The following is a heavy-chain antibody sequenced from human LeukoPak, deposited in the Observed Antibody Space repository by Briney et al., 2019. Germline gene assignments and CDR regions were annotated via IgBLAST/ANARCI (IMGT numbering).Heavy chain of an antibody. CDR3: ASDRGGYSVYDTSSFYYYGMEV. CDR1: GFTFSSYA. Sequence: PGRSLRLSCAASGFTFSSYAMHWVRQAPGKGLEWVALISFDGRNKNYAGSVKGRFTISRDNSKNTLYLQMNSLRVEDTAVYYCASDRGGYSVYDTSSFYYYGMEVWGQGTTVTVSS. V-gene: IGHV3-30*04. CDR2: ISFDGRNK. J-gene: IGHJ6*02. D-gene: IGHD5/OR15-5a*01.